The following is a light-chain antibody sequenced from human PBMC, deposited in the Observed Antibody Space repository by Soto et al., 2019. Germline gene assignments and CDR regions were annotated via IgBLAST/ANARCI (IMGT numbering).Light chain of an antibody. CDR2: KAS. CDR1: QTISSW. Sequence: IQVTQSPSTLSGSVGDRITITCRASQTISSWLAWYQQKPGKAPKLLIYKASTLKSGVPSRFSGSGSGTEFTLTITSLQPDDFATYYCQHYYSYSEAFGQGTKVDI. CDR3: QHYYSYSEA. J-gene: IGKJ1*01. V-gene: IGKV1-5*03.